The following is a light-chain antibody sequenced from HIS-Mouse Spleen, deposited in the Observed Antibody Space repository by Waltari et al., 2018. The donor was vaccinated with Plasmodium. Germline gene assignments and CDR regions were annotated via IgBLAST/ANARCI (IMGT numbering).Light chain of an antibody. J-gene: IGLJ3*02. Sequence: SYELTPPPSVSLSPGQTARTTCSGDALPQKYSYWYQQKSGQAPVLVIYEDSKRPSGIPERFSGSSSGTMATLTISGAQVEDEADYYCYSTDSSGNHRVFGGGTKLTVL. CDR2: EDS. V-gene: IGLV3-10*01. CDR1: ALPQKY. CDR3: YSTDSSGNHRV.